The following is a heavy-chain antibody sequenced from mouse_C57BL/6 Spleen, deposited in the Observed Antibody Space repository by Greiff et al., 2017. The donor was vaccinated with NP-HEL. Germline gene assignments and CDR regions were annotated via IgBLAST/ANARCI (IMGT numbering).Heavy chain of an antibody. D-gene: IGHD3-1*01. V-gene: IGHV1-55*01. J-gene: IGHJ4*01. CDR2: IYPGSGST. CDR1: GYTFTSYW. CDR3: ARSGDCGGGAMDY. Sequence: VQLQQPGAELVKPGASVKMSCKASGYTFTSYWITWVKQRPGQGLEWIGDIYPGSGSTNYNEKFKSKATLTVDTSSSTAYMQLSSLTSEASAVYCSARSGDCGGGAMDYWGQGTSVTVSS.